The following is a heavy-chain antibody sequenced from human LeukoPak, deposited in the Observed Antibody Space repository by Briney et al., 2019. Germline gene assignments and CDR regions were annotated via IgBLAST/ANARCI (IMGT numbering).Heavy chain of an antibody. CDR3: ARDPTRGGYYFDY. CDR2: IKQDGSEK. D-gene: IGHD3-10*01. Sequence: PGGSLRLSCAASGFTFSSYWMSWVRQAPGKGLEWVANIKQDGSEKYYVDSVKGRFTISRDNAKNSLYLQMNSLRAEDTAVYYCARDPTRGGYYFDYWGQGTLVTVSS. CDR1: GFTFSSYW. V-gene: IGHV3-7*01. J-gene: IGHJ4*02.